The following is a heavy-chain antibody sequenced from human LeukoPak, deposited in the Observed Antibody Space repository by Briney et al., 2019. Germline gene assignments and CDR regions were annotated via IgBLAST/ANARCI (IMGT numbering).Heavy chain of an antibody. CDR1: GYTFTSYA. J-gene: IGHJ4*02. Sequence: GASVKISCKASGYTFTSYALNWVRQAPGQGLEWMGWINTNTGNPTYAQGFTGRFVFSMDTSVSTAYLQISTLKAEDTALYFCARGSKQGVSYTDGPMVRGAINFDYWGQGTLVTVSS. CDR2: INTNTGNP. D-gene: IGHD3-10*01. CDR3: ARGSKQGVSYTDGPMVRGAINFDY. V-gene: IGHV7-4-1*02.